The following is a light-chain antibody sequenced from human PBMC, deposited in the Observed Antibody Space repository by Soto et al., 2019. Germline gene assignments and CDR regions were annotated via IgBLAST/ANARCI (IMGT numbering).Light chain of an antibody. CDR2: KAS. V-gene: IGKV1-5*03. J-gene: IGKJ2*01. CDR1: QSISSW. CDR3: KQYNSYSYT. Sequence: DIQMTQSPSTLSASVGDRVTITCRASQSISSWLAWYQQKPGKAPKLLIYKASSLESGVPSRFSGSGSGTEFTHTISSLQPDDFATYYCKQYNSYSYTFGQGTKLEI.